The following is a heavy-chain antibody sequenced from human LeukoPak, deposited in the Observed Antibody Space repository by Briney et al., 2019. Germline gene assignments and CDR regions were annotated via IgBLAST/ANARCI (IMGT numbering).Heavy chain of an antibody. CDR2: ISSSSSTI. CDR3: ARASSGWSFDY. D-gene: IGHD6-19*01. CDR1: GFTFSSYS. J-gene: IGHJ4*02. V-gene: IGHV3-48*01. Sequence: PGGSLRLSCAASGFTFSSYSMNWVRQAPGKGLEWVSYISSSSSTIYYADSVKGRFTISRDNAKNSLYLQMNSLRAEDTAVYYSARASSGWSFDYWCQGTLVTVSS.